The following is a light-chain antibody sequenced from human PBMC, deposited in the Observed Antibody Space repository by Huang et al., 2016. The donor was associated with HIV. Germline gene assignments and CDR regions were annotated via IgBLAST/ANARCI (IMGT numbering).Light chain of an antibody. J-gene: IGKJ4*01. V-gene: IGKV1-6*01. CDR1: EGIKKD. Sequence: QMTQSPSSLSASVGDRVTSTCRASEGIKKDLGWYQQKPGKAPKLLIYNASKLQGGVPSRFSGGGSDTDFTLTISSLQPEDFATYYCLQDYSHPLTFGGGTKVEFK. CDR3: LQDYSHPLT. CDR2: NAS.